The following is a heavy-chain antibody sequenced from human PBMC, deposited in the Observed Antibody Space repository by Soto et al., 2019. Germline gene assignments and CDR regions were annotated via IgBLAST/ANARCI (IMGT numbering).Heavy chain of an antibody. CDR2: IIPILGIA. D-gene: IGHD1-26*01. CDR1: GGTFSSYT. V-gene: IGHV1-69*02. CDR3: ARSGAEGVTGAY. Sequence: QVQLVQSGAEVKKPGSSVKVSCKASGGTFSSYTISWVRQAPGQGLEWMGRIIPILGIANYAQKFQGRVTITADKSTSTAYMELSSLRSEDTAAYYCARSGAEGVTGAYWGQGTLVTVSS. J-gene: IGHJ4*02.